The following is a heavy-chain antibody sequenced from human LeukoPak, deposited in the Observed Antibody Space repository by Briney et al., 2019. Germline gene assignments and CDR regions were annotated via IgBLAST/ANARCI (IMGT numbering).Heavy chain of an antibody. CDR2: ISYNSGNM. Sequence: GGSLRLSCAASGFAFSGYNMNWVRQAPGKGLEWVSYISYNSGNMYYADSVKGRFTISRDNAKNSLYLQMNTLRAEGTAVYYCATAGLTVGNYELFDCWGQGTLVTVSS. J-gene: IGHJ4*02. CDR3: ATAGLTVGNYELFDC. D-gene: IGHD3-3*01. V-gene: IGHV3-48*04. CDR1: GFAFSGYN.